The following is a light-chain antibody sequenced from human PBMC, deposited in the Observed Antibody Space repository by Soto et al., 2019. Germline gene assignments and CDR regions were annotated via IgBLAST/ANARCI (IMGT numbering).Light chain of an antibody. CDR2: GNS. Sequence: QSVLTQPPSVSGAPGQRVTISFTGSSSNIGAGYDVHWYQQLPGTAPKLLIYGNSNRPSGVPDRFSGSKSGTSASLAITGLQAEDEADYYCQSYDSSLSGVFGTGTKVTVL. CDR1: SSNIGAGYD. CDR3: QSYDSSLSGV. V-gene: IGLV1-40*01. J-gene: IGLJ1*01.